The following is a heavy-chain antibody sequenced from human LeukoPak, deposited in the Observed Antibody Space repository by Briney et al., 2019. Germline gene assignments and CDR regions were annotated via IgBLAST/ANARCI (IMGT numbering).Heavy chain of an antibody. CDR3: ARRSIAARLYYFDY. CDR1: GGSFSGYY. V-gene: IGHV4-34*01. CDR2: INNSGST. J-gene: IGHJ4*02. Sequence: SETLSLTCAVYGGSFSGYYWSWIRQPPGKGLEWIGEINNSGSTNYNPSLKSRVTISVDTSKNQFSLKLSSVTAADTAVYYCARRSIAARLYYFDYWGQGTLVTVSS. D-gene: IGHD6-6*01.